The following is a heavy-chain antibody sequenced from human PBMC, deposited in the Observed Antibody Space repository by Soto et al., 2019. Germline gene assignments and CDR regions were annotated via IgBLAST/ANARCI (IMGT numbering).Heavy chain of an antibody. CDR3: ARPGSGSYPEEPKNWFDP. D-gene: IGHD3-10*01. V-gene: IGHV3-7*01. J-gene: IGHJ5*02. CDR2: IKQDGSEK. Sequence: QPGGSLRLSCAASGFTFSNYWMSWVRQTPEKGLEWMANIKQDGSEKYYLESVKGRFTISRDNSKNTLYLQMNSLRAEDTAVYYFARPGSGSYPEEPKNWFDPWGQGTLVTVSS. CDR1: GFTFSNYW.